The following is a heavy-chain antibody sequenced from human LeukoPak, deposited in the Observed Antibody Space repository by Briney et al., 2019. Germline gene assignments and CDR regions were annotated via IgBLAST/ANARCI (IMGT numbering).Heavy chain of an antibody. CDR1: GYSFTSYW. J-gene: IGHJ3*02. CDR3: ARYTGYSSSWLQNDAFDI. Sequence: GESLKISCKGSGYSFTSYWIGWVRQMPGKGLEWMGIIYPGDSDTRYSPSFQGQVTISADKFISTAYLQWSSLKASDTAMYYCARYTGYSSSWLQNDAFDIWGQGTMVTVSS. V-gene: IGHV5-51*01. D-gene: IGHD6-13*01. CDR2: IYPGDSDT.